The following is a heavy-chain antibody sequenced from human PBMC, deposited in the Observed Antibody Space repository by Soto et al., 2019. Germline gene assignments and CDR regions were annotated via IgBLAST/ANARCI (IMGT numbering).Heavy chain of an antibody. CDR3: AKELFGTTLYYCDY. D-gene: IGHD4-17*01. Sequence: GGSLRLSSAASGFTFSTYAMNWVRQGPGKGLEWVSTISGSGGSTYYADSVKGRFTISRDKSKNTLYLQMNSLRAEDTAIYYCAKELFGTTLYYCDYWGHGTLVTVSS. CDR1: GFTFSTYA. V-gene: IGHV3-23*01. J-gene: IGHJ4*01. CDR2: ISGSGGST.